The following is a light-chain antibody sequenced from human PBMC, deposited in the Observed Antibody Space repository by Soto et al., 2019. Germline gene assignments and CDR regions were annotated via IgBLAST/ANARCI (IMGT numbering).Light chain of an antibody. CDR1: QSISSY. Sequence: EIVMTQSPATLSVSPGERATLSCRASQSISSYLAWYQQKPGQAPRLLIHGASTRATDIPARFSGGGSGTEFTLIIRSLQSEDFAVYYCHQYSAWPRGTFGQGTKVEVK. J-gene: IGKJ1*01. CDR2: GAS. CDR3: HQYSAWPRGT. V-gene: IGKV3-15*01.